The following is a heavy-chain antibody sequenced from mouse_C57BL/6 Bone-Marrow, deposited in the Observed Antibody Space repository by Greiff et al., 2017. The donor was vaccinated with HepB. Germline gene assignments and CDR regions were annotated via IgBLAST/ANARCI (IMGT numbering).Heavy chain of an antibody. CDR1: GFNFSDYY. CDR2: ISNGGGST. Sequence: EVQLVESGGGLVQPGGSLKLSCAASGFNFSDYYMYWVRQTPEKRLEWVAYISNGGGSTYYPDTVKGRFTISRDNAKNTLYLQMSRLKSEDTAMYYWARRGYGYFDYWGQGTTLTVSS. CDR3: ARRGYGYFDY. V-gene: IGHV5-12*01. D-gene: IGHD2-2*01. J-gene: IGHJ2*01.